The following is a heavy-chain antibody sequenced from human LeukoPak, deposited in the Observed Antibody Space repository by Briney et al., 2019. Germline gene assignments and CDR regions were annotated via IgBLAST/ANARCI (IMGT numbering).Heavy chain of an antibody. Sequence: PSETLSLTCTVSGGSISSGSYYWSWIRQPAGKGLEWIGRIYTSGSTNYNPSLKSRVAISVDTSKNQFSLKLSSVTAADTAVYYCAREGTWRAPFDYWGQGTLVTVSS. V-gene: IGHV4-61*02. CDR3: AREGTWRAPFDY. J-gene: IGHJ4*02. CDR2: IYTSGST. D-gene: IGHD1-1*01. CDR1: GGSISSGSYY.